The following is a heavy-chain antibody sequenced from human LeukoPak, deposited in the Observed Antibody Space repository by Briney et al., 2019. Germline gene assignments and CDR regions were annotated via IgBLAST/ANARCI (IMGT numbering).Heavy chain of an antibody. D-gene: IGHD3-10*01. J-gene: IGHJ4*02. CDR3: VRPLGYSGSGSYFAW. CDR1: GFTFSSYE. Sequence: GGSLRLSCQASGFTFSSYEMSWVRQAPGKGLEWVSYISIGGDTIHYADSVKGRFTISRDNAKKSLYLQMNSLRAEDTAVYYCVRPLGYSGSGSYFAWWSQGTLVTVSA. V-gene: IGHV3-48*03. CDR2: ISIGGDTI.